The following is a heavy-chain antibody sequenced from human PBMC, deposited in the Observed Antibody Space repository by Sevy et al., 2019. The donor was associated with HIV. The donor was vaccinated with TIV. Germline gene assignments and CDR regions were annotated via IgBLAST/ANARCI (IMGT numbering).Heavy chain of an antibody. CDR1: GYTFTDTGYY. CDR3: ARESYDFWTGPVDYDYGMGV. D-gene: IGHD3-3*01. V-gene: IGHV1-2*02. J-gene: IGHJ6*02. CDR2: INPKSGAT. Sequence: ASVKVSCKASGYTFTDTGYYVHWVRQAPGQGLEWMGWINPKSGATNYAQKFQGRVTMTRDTSVSTANMELSRLRSDDTAVYYCARESYDFWTGPVDYDYGMGVWGQGTTVTVSS.